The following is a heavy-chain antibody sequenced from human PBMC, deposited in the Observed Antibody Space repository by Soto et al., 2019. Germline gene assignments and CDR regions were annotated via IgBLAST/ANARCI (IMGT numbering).Heavy chain of an antibody. CDR3: ARGFSGYSSSWYLMDYYYYYGMDV. D-gene: IGHD6-13*01. CDR1: GGSFSGYY. CDR2: INHSGST. Sequence: SETLSLTCAVYGGSFSGYYWSWIRQPPGKGLEWIEEINHSGSTNYNPSLKSRVTISVDTSKNQFSLKLSSVTAADTAVYYCARGFSGYSSSWYLMDYYYYYGMDVWGQGTTVTVSS. J-gene: IGHJ6*02. V-gene: IGHV4-34*01.